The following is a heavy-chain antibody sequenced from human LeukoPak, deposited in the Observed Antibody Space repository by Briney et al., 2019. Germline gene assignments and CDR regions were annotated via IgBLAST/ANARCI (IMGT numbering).Heavy chain of an antibody. CDR2: IKQDGSDK. J-gene: IGHJ4*02. CDR3: ARDVRDGYSYRFDY. V-gene: IGHV3-7*03. D-gene: IGHD5-24*01. Sequence: GGSLRLSCAASGFTFSSYWMTWVRQAPGKGLEWVANIKQDGSDKYYVDSVKGRFTISRDNSKNTLYLQMNSLRAEDTAVYYCARDVRDGYSYRFDYWGQGTLVTVSS. CDR1: GFTFSSYW.